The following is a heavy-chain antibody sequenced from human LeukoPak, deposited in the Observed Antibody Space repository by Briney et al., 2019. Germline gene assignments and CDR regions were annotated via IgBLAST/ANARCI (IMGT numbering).Heavy chain of an antibody. CDR1: GGSFSGYY. D-gene: IGHD2-15*01. CDR2: ISGSGGST. CDR3: AKLATPAAYYYFDY. Sequence: PSETLSLTCAVYGGSFSGYYWSWVRQAPGKGLEWVSAISGSGGSTYYADSVKGRFTISRDNSKNTLYLQMNSLRAEDTAVYYCAKLATPAAYYYFDYWGQGTLVTVSS. J-gene: IGHJ4*02. V-gene: IGHV3-23*01.